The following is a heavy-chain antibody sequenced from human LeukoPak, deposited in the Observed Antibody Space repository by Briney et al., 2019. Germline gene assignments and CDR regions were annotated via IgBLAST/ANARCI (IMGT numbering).Heavy chain of an antibody. CDR3: ARGDFWSGDYTDAFDV. CDR1: GFTFNSYW. Sequence: GGSLRLSCAVSGFTFNSYWKSWVRQAPGKGLEWVANIKPDGSEKYYIDSVKGRFTISRDNAKNSLYLQMNSLRAGDTAVYYCARGDFWSGDYTDAFDVWGQGTMVTVSS. V-gene: IGHV3-7*04. J-gene: IGHJ3*01. CDR2: IKPDGSEK. D-gene: IGHD3-3*01.